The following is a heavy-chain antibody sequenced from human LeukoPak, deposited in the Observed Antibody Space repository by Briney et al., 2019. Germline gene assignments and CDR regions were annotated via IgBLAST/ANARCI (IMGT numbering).Heavy chain of an antibody. CDR3: ARPGAAIFGYYYFDY. D-gene: IGHD3-3*01. CDR1: GGSFSGYY. V-gene: IGHV4-34*01. J-gene: IGHJ4*02. CDR2: INHSGST. Sequence: PSETLSLTCAVYGGSFSGYYWSWIRQPPGKGLEWIGEINHSGSTNYNPSLKSRVTISVDTSKNQLSLKLSSVTAADTAVYYCARPGAAIFGYYYFDYWGQGTLVTVSS.